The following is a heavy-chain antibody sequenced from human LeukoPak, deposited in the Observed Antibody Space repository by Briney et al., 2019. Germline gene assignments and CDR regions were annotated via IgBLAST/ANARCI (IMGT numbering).Heavy chain of an antibody. D-gene: IGHD2/OR15-2a*01. J-gene: IGHJ3*02. CDR2: SYYTGST. CDR1: GGSISDVYSY. V-gene: IGHV4-39*01. Sequence: SDTLSLTCTVSGGSISDVYSYWGWIRQPPGKGLEWIGRSYYTGSTFYNPSLKSRVTMSVDTSKSQFSLRMSSVIAADTAIYYCAKTLSNRDAFDIWGQGTMVT. CDR3: AKTLSNRDAFDI.